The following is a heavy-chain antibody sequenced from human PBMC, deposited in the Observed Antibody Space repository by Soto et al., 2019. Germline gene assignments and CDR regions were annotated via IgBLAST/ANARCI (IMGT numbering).Heavy chain of an antibody. J-gene: IGHJ3*02. CDR3: AARYYYDSSGPNKDAFDI. CDR2: INAGNGNT. D-gene: IGHD3-22*01. V-gene: IGHV1-3*01. Sequence: QVPLVQSGAEVKKPGASVKVSCKASGYTFTSYAMHWVRQAPGQRLEWMGWINAGNGNTKYSQKFQGRVTITRDTSASTAYMELSSLRSEDTAVYYCAARYYYDSSGPNKDAFDIWGQGTMVTVSS. CDR1: GYTFTSYA.